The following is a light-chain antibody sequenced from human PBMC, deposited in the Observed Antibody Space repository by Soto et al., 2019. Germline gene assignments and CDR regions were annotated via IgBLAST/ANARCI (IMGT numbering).Light chain of an antibody. CDR1: SSDVGGYNY. CDR2: AVS. CDR3: SSYTTSSTLLYV. J-gene: IGLJ1*01. V-gene: IGLV2-14*01. Sequence: QSALTQPASVSGSPGQSITISCTGTSSDVGGYNYVSWYQQHPGKAPKLMIYAVSNRPSGVSTRFSGSKSGNTASLTISGLQVEDEADYHCSSYTTSSTLLYVFGTGTKVTVL.